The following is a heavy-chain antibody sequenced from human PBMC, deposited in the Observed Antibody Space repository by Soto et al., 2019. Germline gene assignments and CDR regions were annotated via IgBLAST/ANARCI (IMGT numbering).Heavy chain of an antibody. J-gene: IGHJ6*02. D-gene: IGHD2-8*01. Sequence: QVQLVESGGGVVQPGRSLRLSCAASGFTFSHYGMHWVRQAPGKGLEWVAVISYDGTNKYYADSVKGRFTISRDNSKNTMYLQMNSLRAEDTAVYDCAKDGGCLPGYYYYGMDVWGQGTTVTVSS. CDR3: AKDGGCLPGYYYYGMDV. CDR2: ISYDGTNK. V-gene: IGHV3-30*18. CDR1: GFTFSHYG.